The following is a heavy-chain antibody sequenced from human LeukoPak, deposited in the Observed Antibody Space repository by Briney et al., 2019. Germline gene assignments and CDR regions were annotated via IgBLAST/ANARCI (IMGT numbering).Heavy chain of an antibody. V-gene: IGHV3-23*01. Sequence: PGGSLRLSCAASGFTFSSYGMSWVRQAPGKGLEWVSAISGSGGSTHYADSVKGRFTISRDNSKNTLYLQMNSLRAEDTAVYYCAKGGRGEDSIIFDIWGQGTMVAVSS. D-gene: IGHD3-22*01. CDR3: AKGGRGEDSIIFDI. CDR2: ISGSGGST. J-gene: IGHJ3*02. CDR1: GFTFSSYG.